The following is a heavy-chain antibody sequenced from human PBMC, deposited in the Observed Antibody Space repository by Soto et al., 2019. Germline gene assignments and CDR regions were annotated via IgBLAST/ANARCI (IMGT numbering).Heavy chain of an antibody. CDR2: IKEDGSEK. V-gene: IGHV3-7*03. J-gene: IGHJ3*02. D-gene: IGHD2-8*02. CDR3: TKXRFCTGGGCHVGQVFDI. CDR1: GFTFSHYF. Sequence: GGSLRLSCAASGFTFSHYFMTWVRQAPGKALEWVAGIKEDGSEKYYADSMKGRFTISRDNAKNSLYLQVDSLRVEDTAVYYCTKXRFCTGGGCHVGQVFDIWGQGTMVTVSS.